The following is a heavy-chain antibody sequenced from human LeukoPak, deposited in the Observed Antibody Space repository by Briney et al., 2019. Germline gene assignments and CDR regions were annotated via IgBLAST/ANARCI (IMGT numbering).Heavy chain of an antibody. Sequence: RGSLRLSCAASGFTFSSYWMHWVRQAPGKGLVWVSRINGDGSSTSYADSVKGRFTVSRDNAKNTLYLQMNSLRAEDTAVYYCARGLSSGWYYFDYWGQGTLVTVSS. V-gene: IGHV3-74*01. CDR1: GFTFSSYW. CDR2: INGDGSST. CDR3: ARGLSSGWYYFDY. J-gene: IGHJ4*02. D-gene: IGHD6-19*01.